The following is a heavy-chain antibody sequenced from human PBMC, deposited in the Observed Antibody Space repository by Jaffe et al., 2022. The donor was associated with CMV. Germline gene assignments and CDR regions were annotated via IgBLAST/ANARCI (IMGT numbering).Heavy chain of an antibody. D-gene: IGHD1-20*01. CDR3: ARDGILLANRFDY. CDR2: ISSSSSYI. J-gene: IGHJ4*02. V-gene: IGHV3-21*01. CDR1: GFTFSSYS. Sequence: EVQLVESGGGLVKPGGSLRLSCAASGFTFSSYSMNWVRQAPGKGLEWVSSISSSSSYIYYADSVKGRFTISRDNAKNSLYLQMNSLRAEDTAVYYCARDGILLANRFDYWGQGTLVTVSS.